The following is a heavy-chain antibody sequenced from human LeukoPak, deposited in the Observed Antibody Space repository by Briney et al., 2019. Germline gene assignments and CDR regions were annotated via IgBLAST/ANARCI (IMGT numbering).Heavy chain of an antibody. V-gene: IGHV3-21*01. CDR1: GFTFSSYS. CDR3: ARVGDYGDYSDAFDI. D-gene: IGHD4-17*01. CDR2: ISSSSSYI. J-gene: IGHJ3*02. Sequence: GGSLRLSCAASGFTFSSYSMNWVRQAPGKGLEWVSSISSSSSYIYYADSVKGRFTISRDNAKNSLYLQMNSLRAEDTAVYYCARVGDYGDYSDAFDIWGQGTMVTVSS.